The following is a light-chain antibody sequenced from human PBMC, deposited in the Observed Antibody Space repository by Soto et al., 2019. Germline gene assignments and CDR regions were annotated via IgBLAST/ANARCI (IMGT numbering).Light chain of an antibody. CDR1: QGISNW. CDR3: QQTNTFLPLT. CDR2: SAY. Sequence: DIQMTLSPSSVSASVGDRVTITCRASQGISNWLAWYQQQPGKAPKLLISSAYTLQSGVPSRFSGGGSGTHFTLIISSLQPEDFATYYCQQTNTFLPLTFGGGTKVEIK. V-gene: IGKV1-12*01. J-gene: IGKJ4*01.